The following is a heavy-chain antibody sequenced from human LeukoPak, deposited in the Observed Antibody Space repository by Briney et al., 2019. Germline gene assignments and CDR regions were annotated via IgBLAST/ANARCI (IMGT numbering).Heavy chain of an antibody. V-gene: IGHV4-59*01. CDR3: ARSGRDGYDFHH. J-gene: IGHJ1*01. CDR2: IYFSGST. D-gene: IGHD5-24*01. CDR1: GGSISSYY. Sequence: SETLSLXCTVSGGSISSYYWSWSRQPPGKGLEWIGYIYFSGSTNYNPSLKSRVTISVDTSKNQFSLKLSSVTAADTAVYYRARSGRDGYDFHHWGQGTLVTVSS.